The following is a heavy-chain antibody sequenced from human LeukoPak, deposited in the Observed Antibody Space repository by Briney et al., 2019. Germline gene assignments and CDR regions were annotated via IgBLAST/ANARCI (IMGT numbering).Heavy chain of an antibody. CDR1: GGSISSSSYY. CDR2: IYYSGST. Sequence: PSETLSLTCTVSGGSISSSSYYWGWIRQPPGKGLEWIGSIYYSGSTYYNPSLKSRLTISVDTSKNQFSLKLSSVTAADTAVYYXAXEQXLTTFYYYGMDVWGQGTTVTVSS. J-gene: IGHJ6*02. CDR3: AXEQXLTTFYYYGMDV. V-gene: IGHV4-39*01. D-gene: IGHD1/OR15-1a*01.